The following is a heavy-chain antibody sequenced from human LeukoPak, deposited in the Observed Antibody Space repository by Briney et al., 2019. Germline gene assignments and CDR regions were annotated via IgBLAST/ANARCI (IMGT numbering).Heavy chain of an antibody. V-gene: IGHV3-23*01. CDR1: GFTFSSYA. CDR2: ISGSGGST. Sequence: GGSLRLSCAASGFTFSSYAMSWVRQAPGKGLEWVSAISGSGGSTYYADSVKGWFTISRDNSKNTLYLQMNSLRAEDTAVYYCAKDLKSQYSSGSYSPAPYNWFDPWGQGTLVTVSS. CDR3: AKDLKSQYSSGSYSPAPYNWFDP. J-gene: IGHJ5*02. D-gene: IGHD6-19*01.